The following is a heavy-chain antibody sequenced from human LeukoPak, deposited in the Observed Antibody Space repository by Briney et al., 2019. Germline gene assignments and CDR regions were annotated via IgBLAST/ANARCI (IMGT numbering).Heavy chain of an antibody. D-gene: IGHD5-18*01. V-gene: IGHV1-69*05. CDR3: ARAAGGTSYGFDP. J-gene: IGHJ5*02. Sequence: SVKVSCKASGGTFSSYAISWVRQAPGQGLEWMGGIIPIFGTANYAQKFQGRVTITTDESTSTAYMELSSLRSEDTAVYYCARAAGGTSYGFDPWGQGTLVIVSS. CDR1: GGTFSSYA. CDR2: IIPIFGTA.